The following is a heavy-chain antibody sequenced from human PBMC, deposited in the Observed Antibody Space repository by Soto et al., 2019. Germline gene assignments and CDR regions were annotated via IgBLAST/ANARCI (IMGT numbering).Heavy chain of an antibody. CDR1: GFTFSSYG. CDR2: IWYDGSNK. J-gene: IGHJ4*02. D-gene: IGHD2-21*02. Sequence: QVQLVESGGGVVQPGRSLRLSCAASGFTFSSYGMHWVRQAPGKGLEWVAVIWYDGSNKYYADSVKGRFTISRDNSKNTLYLQMNSLRAEDTAVYYCARDWGPPDEVVTATYYFDYWGQGTLVTVSS. CDR3: ARDWGPPDEVVTATYYFDY. V-gene: IGHV3-33*01.